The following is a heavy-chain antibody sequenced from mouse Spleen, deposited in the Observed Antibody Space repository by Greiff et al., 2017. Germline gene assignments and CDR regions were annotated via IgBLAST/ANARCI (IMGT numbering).Heavy chain of an antibody. J-gene: IGHJ2*01. D-gene: IGHD1-1*01. V-gene: IGHV1-82*01. Sequence: QVQLQQSGPELVKPGASVKISCKASGYAFSSSWMNWVKQRPGKGLEWIGRIYPGDGDTNYNGKFKGKATLTADKSSSTAYMQLSSLTSEDSAVYYCARDYGGSFDYWGQGTTLTVSS. CDR1: GYAFSSSW. CDR3: ARDYGGSFDY. CDR2: IYPGDGDT.